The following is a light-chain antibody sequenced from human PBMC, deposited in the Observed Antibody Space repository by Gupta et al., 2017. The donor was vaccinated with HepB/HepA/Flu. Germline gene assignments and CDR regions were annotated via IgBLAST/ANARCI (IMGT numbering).Light chain of an antibody. Sequence: QSALTQPASVSGSPGQSITISCTGTSRDVGDYKYVSWYQQLPGKAPKLIIYDVSSRPSGVSNRFSGSKSANTASLSISGLQADDEDDYYCSSYTSITTSVIFGGGTKLTVL. V-gene: IGLV2-14*03. CDR3: SSYTSITTSVI. CDR1: SRDVGDYKY. CDR2: DVS. J-gene: IGLJ2*01.